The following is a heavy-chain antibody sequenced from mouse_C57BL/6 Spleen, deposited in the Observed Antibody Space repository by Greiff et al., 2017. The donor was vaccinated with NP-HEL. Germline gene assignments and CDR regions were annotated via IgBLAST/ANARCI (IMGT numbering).Heavy chain of an antibody. J-gene: IGHJ4*01. CDR1: GFTFSSYA. Sequence: DVHLVESGGGLVKPGGSLKLSCAASGFTFSSYAMSWVRQTPEKRLEWVATISDGGSYTYYPDNVKGRFTISRDNAKNNLYLQMSHLKSEDTAMYYCARERPPYYGNYNYAMDYWGQGTSVTVSS. CDR2: ISDGGSYT. D-gene: IGHD2-10*01. CDR3: ARERPPYYGNYNYAMDY. V-gene: IGHV5-4*01.